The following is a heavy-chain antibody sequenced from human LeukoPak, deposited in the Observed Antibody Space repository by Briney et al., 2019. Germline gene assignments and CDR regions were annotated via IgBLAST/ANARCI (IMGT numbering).Heavy chain of an antibody. D-gene: IGHD3-3*01. CDR1: GFTFSSYS. Sequence: PGGSLRLSCAASGFTFSSYSMNWVRQAPGKGLEWVSYISSSSSTIYYADSVKGRFTISRDNAKNSLYLQMNSLRAEDTAVYYCARDSQLTTYYDFWSAHNAFYFDYWGQGTLVTVSS. J-gene: IGHJ4*02. CDR2: ISSSSSTI. V-gene: IGHV3-48*04. CDR3: ARDSQLTTYYDFWSAHNAFYFDY.